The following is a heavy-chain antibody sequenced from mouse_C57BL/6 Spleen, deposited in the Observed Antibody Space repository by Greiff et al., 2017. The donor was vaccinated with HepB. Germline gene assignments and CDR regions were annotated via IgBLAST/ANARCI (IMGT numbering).Heavy chain of an antibody. CDR2: INPNNGGT. CDR1: GYTFTDYY. J-gene: IGHJ4*01. D-gene: IGHD2-5*01. V-gene: IGHV1-26*01. CDR3: ARPGGYYSNLYYAMDY. Sequence: EVQLQQSGPELVKPGASVKISCKASGYTFTDYYMNWVKQSHGKSLEWIGDINPNNGGTSYNQKFKGKATLTVDKSSSTAYMELRSLTSEDSAVYYCARPGGYYSNLYYAMDYWGQGTSVTVSS.